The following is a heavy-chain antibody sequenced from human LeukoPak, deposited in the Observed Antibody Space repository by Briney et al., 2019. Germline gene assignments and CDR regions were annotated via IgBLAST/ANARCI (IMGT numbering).Heavy chain of an antibody. V-gene: IGHV3-23*01. J-gene: IGHJ5*02. D-gene: IGHD2-2*01. CDR2: INSHADST. CDR3: ARDSNIVVVPAALDP. Sequence: GGSLRLSCAASGFTFSMYTMSWDRQAPGKGLEWISTINSHADSTYYADSVKGRFTISRDNAKNSLYLQMNSLRAEDTAVYYCARDSNIVVVPAALDPWGQGTLVTVSS. CDR1: GFTFSMYT.